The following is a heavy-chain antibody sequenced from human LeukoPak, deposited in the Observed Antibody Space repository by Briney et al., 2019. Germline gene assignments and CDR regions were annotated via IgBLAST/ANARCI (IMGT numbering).Heavy chain of an antibody. CDR3: AKDIAHYDSSGQDY. V-gene: IGHV4-4*07. J-gene: IGHJ4*02. D-gene: IGHD3-22*01. Sequence: GSLRLSCAASGFTVSSNYMSWIRQPAGKGLEWIGRIYTSGSTNYNPSLKSRVTMSVDTSKNQFSLKLSSVTAADTALYYCAKDIAHYDSSGQDYWGQGTLVTVSS. CDR1: GFTVSSNY. CDR2: IYTSGST.